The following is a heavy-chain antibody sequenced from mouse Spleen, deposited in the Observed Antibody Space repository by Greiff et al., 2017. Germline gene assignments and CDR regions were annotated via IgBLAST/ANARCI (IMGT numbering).Heavy chain of an antibody. J-gene: IGHJ4*01. D-gene: IGHD1-1*02. V-gene: IGHV1-63*01. CDR1: GYTFTNYW. Sequence: QVQLKQSGAELVRPGTSVKMSCKASGYTFTNYWIGWAKQRPGHGLEWIGDIYPGGGYTNYNEKFKGKATLTADKSSSTAYMQFSSLTSEDSAIYYCAREGYGSYYYAMDYWGQGTSVTVSS. CDR3: AREGYGSYYYAMDY. CDR2: IYPGGGYT.